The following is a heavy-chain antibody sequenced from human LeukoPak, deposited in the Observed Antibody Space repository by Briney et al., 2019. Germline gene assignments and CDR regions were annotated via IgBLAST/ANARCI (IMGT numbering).Heavy chain of an antibody. CDR3: ARAFDM. V-gene: IGHV3-48*04. CDR1: GFTFRSYD. J-gene: IGHJ4*02. Sequence: GGSLRLSCAVSGFTFRSYDVTGVPRARVKGLEWVSYVSSGNSAMYYADSVKGRFSISRDNAKNSLYLQMNSLRAEDTAVYYCARAFDMWGQGTLVTVSS. CDR2: VSSGNSAM.